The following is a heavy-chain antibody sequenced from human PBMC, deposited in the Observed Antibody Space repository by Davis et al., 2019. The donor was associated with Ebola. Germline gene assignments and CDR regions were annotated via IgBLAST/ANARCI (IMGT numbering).Heavy chain of an antibody. D-gene: IGHD3-10*01. CDR2: INHSGST. Sequence: PGGSLRLSCTVSGGSISSSSYYWGWIRQPPGKGLEWIGEINHSGSTNYNPSLKSRVTISVDTSKNQFSLKLSSVTAADTAVYYCARVQPELWFGERVGDYYYYMDVWGKGTTVTVSS. J-gene: IGHJ6*03. CDR1: GGSISSSSYY. V-gene: IGHV4-39*07. CDR3: ARVQPELWFGERVGDYYYYMDV.